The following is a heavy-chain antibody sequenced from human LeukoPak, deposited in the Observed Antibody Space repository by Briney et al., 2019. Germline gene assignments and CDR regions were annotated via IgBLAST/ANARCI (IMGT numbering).Heavy chain of an antibody. CDR1: GFTFSSYS. CDR2: ISSSSSYI. Sequence: GGSLSLSCAASGFTFSSYSMNWVRQAPGKGLEWVSSISSSSSYIYYADSVKGRFTISRDNAKNSLYLQMNSLRAEDTAVYYCARQSSGWYSRYWGQGTLVTVSS. V-gene: IGHV3-21*01. J-gene: IGHJ4*02. CDR3: ARQSSGWYSRY. D-gene: IGHD6-19*01.